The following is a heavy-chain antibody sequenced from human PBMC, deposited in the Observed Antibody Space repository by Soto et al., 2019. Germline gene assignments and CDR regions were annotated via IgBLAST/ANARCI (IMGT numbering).Heavy chain of an antibody. V-gene: IGHV4-31*03. CDR1: GGSISSGGYY. CDR3: ARDVAAHYDFWSGYRGFDP. CDR2: IYYSGST. Sequence: SETLSLTCTVSGGSISSGGYYWSWIRQHPGKGLEWIGYIYYSGSTYYNPSLKSRVTISVDTSKNQFSLKLSSVTAADTAVYYCARDVAAHYDFWSGYRGFDPWGQGTLVTVSS. D-gene: IGHD3-3*01. J-gene: IGHJ5*02.